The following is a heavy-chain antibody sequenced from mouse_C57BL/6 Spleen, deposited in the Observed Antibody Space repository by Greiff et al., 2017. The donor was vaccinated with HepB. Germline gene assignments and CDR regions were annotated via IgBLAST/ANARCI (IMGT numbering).Heavy chain of an antibody. Sequence: VKLQQSGPELVKPGASVKISCKASGYAFSSSWMNWVKQRPGKGLEWIGRIYPGDGDTNYNGKFKGKATLTADKSSSTAYMQLSSLTSEDSAVYFCARWGIYYFDYWGQGTTLTVSS. J-gene: IGHJ2*01. CDR2: IYPGDGDT. CDR3: ARWGIYYFDY. CDR1: GYAFSSSW. V-gene: IGHV1-82*01.